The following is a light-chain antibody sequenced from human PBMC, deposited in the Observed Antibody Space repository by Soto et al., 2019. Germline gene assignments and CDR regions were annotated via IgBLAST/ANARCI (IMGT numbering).Light chain of an antibody. CDR3: QQRSIWPLT. V-gene: IGKV3-11*01. Sequence: EIVLTQSPATLSLSPGERATLSCRASQSVSSFLAWYQQKPGQAPRLLIYDASNRATGIPVRFSGSGSGTDFTLTISSLEAEDFAVYYCQQRSIWPLTFGGGTKVEIK. J-gene: IGKJ4*01. CDR2: DAS. CDR1: QSVSSF.